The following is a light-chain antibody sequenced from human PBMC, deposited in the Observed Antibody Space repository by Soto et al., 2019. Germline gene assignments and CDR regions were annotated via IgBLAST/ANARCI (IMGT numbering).Light chain of an antibody. CDR1: SSNIGAGYD. CDR2: GNS. V-gene: IGLV1-40*01. J-gene: IGLJ3*02. Sequence: QSVLTQPPSVSGAPGQRVTISCTGSSSNIGAGYDVHWYQQLPGTAPKLLIYGNSNRPSGVPDRFSGSKSGTSASLALTGLQAEDEADYYCQSYDSSLSGHWVFGGGTKLTVL. CDR3: QSYDSSLSGHWV.